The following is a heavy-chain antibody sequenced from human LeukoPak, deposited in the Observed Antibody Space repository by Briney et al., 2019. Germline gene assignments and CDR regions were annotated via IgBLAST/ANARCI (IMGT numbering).Heavy chain of an antibody. V-gene: IGHV4-34*01. J-gene: IGHJ6*02. D-gene: IGHD2-2*01. CDR3: ARHGVVVVPAALGAADYYYYYGMDV. CDR2: INHSGST. Sequence: PSETLSLTCAVYGGSFSGYYWSWIRQPPGKGLEGIGEINHSGSTNYNPSLKSRVTISVDTSKNQFSLKLSSVTAADTAVYYCARHGVVVVPAALGAADYYYYYGMDVWGQGTTVTVSS. CDR1: GGSFSGYY.